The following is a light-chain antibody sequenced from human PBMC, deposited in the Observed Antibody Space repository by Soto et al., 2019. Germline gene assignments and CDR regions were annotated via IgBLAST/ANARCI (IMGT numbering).Light chain of an antibody. J-gene: IGLJ1*01. Sequence: QSALTQPASVSGSPGQSITISCTGTSSDVGGYNYVSWYQQHPGKAPKLMIYDVSNRPSGVSNRFSGSKSGNTVSLTISGLQAEDEADYYCSSYTSSSTLLVFGTGTKLTVL. CDR3: SSYTSSSTLLV. CDR2: DVS. CDR1: SSDVGGYNY. V-gene: IGLV2-14*01.